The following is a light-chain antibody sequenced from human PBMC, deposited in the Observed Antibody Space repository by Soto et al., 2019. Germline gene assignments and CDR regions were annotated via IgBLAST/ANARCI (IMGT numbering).Light chain of an antibody. CDR1: QTINNW. V-gene: IGKV1-5*03. CDR3: QQYHIYST. CDR2: KAS. Sequence: DIQMTQSPSTLSASVGDRVTITCRASQTINNWLAWFQQKPGKAPKLLISKASTLESGVPSRFSGSGSGTELTLTISSLQPDDFATYYCQQYHIYSTFGQGTKVEIK. J-gene: IGKJ1*01.